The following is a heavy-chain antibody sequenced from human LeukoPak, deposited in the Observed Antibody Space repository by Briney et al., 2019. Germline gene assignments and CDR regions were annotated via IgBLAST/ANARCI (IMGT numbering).Heavy chain of an antibody. V-gene: IGHV3-21*01. CDR2: ISTGGSNI. CDR3: TRVLYYDSTGYFGLGY. J-gene: IGHJ4*02. CDR1: GFIFRNYT. D-gene: IGHD3-22*01. Sequence: GGSLRLSCAASGFIFRNYTMNWVRRAPGKGLEWVSSISTGGSNIVYADSVKGRFTISRDNAKNSLYMQMNSLRAEDTAVYYCTRVLYYDSTGYFGLGYWGQGTLVTVSS.